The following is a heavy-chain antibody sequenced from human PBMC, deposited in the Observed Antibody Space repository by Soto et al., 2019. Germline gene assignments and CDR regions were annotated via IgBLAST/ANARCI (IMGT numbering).Heavy chain of an antibody. V-gene: IGHV1-69*01. CDR3: AKAQGSSTSLEIYYYYYYGVDV. Sequence: QVQLVQSGAEVKKPGSSVKVSCKASGGTFGSYAISWVRQAPGQGLEWMGGIIPIPGTANYAQKVKGRVTIAADESRITAYMELSRLRSEDTPVYYCAKAQGSSTSLEIYYYYYYGVDVWGQGTTVTVSS. CDR1: GGTFGSYA. CDR2: IIPIPGTA. D-gene: IGHD2-2*01. J-gene: IGHJ6*02.